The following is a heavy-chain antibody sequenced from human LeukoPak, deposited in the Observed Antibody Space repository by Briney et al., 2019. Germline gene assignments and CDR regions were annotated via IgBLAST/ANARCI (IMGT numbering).Heavy chain of an antibody. J-gene: IGHJ4*02. CDR3: VRGTGY. CDR2: ISSNGDNT. V-gene: IGHV3-64D*06. CDR1: GFTFSTYV. Sequence: PGGSPRLSCLVSGFTFSTYVMHWVRQAPGKGLEYVSAISSNGDNTYYADSVKGRFTISRDNSKNTLYLQRSSLRADDTAVYYCVRGTGYWGQGTLVTVSS.